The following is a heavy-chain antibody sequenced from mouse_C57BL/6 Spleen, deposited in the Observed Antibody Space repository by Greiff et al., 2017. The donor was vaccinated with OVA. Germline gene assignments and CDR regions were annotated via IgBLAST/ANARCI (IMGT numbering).Heavy chain of an antibody. CDR1: GYSFTGYY. CDR3: ATGLYYAMDY. Sequence: EVQLVESGPELVKPGASVKISCKASGYSFTGYYMNWVKQSPEKSLEWIGEINPSTGGTTYNQKFKAKATLTVDKSSSTAYMQLKSLTSEDSAVYYCATGLYYAMDYWGQGTSVTVSS. J-gene: IGHJ4*01. V-gene: IGHV1-42*01. CDR2: INPSTGGT.